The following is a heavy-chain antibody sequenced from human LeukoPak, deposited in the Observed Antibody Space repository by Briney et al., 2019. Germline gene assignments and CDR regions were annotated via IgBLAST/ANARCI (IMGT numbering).Heavy chain of an antibody. D-gene: IGHD3-10*01. CDR3: ARVLPLLWFGESLDY. V-gene: IGHV4-4*07. Sequence: SETLSLTCTVSGGSIGTYNWNWIRQPAGEGLQWIGRIHASGSTNYSPSLKSRVTMSIDPSKNQFSLMLRSVTAADTAVYYCARVLPLLWFGESLDYWGQGTLVTVSS. CDR2: IHASGST. CDR1: GGSIGTYN. J-gene: IGHJ4*02.